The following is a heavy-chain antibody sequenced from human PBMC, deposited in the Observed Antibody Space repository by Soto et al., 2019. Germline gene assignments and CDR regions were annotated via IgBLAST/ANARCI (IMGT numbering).Heavy chain of an antibody. CDR3: ARGQRFSDSFDP. D-gene: IGHD3-3*01. CDR2: IYSSGGT. Sequence: PSGTLSVTCTVASGAISGYYWTWIRQSAGKGLEWIGRIYSSGGTKYNPSLQSRVTMSLDTSKNQFSLRLTSVTAADTAVYYCARGQRFSDSFDPWGQGTLVTVSS. V-gene: IGHV4-4*07. J-gene: IGHJ5*02. CDR1: SGAISGYY.